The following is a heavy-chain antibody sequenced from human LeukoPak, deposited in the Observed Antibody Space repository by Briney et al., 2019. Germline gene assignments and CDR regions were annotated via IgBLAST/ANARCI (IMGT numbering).Heavy chain of an antibody. V-gene: IGHV4-59*08. CDR1: GGSISSYY. CDR2: IYYSGST. Sequence: KTSETLSLTCTVSGGSISSYYWSWIRQPPGKGLEWIGYIYYSGSTNYTPSLKSRFTISVDTSKNQFYLKLSSLTAADTAVYYCARQRHSGQKGGFDYWGQGTLVTVSS. D-gene: IGHD5-12*01. J-gene: IGHJ4*02. CDR3: ARQRHSGQKGGFDY.